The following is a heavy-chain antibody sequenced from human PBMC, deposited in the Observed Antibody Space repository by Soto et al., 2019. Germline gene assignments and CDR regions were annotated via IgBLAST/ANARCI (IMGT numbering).Heavy chain of an antibody. Sequence: ASVKVSCKASGYTFTGYYMHWVRQAPGQGLEWMGWINPNSGGTNYAQKFQGRVTMTRDTSISTAYMELSRLRSDDTAVYYCARELIAVAGNYYYYYGMDVWGQGTTVTVS. J-gene: IGHJ6*02. CDR1: GYTFTGYY. CDR3: ARELIAVAGNYYYYYGMDV. CDR2: INPNSGGT. V-gene: IGHV1-2*02. D-gene: IGHD6-19*01.